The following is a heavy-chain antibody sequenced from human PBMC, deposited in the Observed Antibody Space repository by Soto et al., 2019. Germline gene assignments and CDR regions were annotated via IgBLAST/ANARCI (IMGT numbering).Heavy chain of an antibody. V-gene: IGHV5-51*01. CDR3: ARHSDFPDDAFDI. Sequence: WIGGVRQMPGKGLGWMVIIYPGDSDTRYSPSFQGQVTISADKSISTAYLQWSSLKASDTAMYYCARHSDFPDDAFDIWGQGTMVTVSS. CDR1: W. D-gene: IGHD3-3*01. J-gene: IGHJ3*02. CDR2: IYPGDSDT.